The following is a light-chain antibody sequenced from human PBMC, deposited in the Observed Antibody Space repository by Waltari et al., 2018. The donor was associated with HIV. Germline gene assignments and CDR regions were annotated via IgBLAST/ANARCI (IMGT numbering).Light chain of an antibody. J-gene: IGLJ2*01. CDR1: KSNIGNNY. CDR2: RND. V-gene: IGLV1-47*01. Sequence: QPKMTQAPSASKTPGQRITMSCSGSKSNIGNNYTYWYQQIEGAAPRPVMARNDQRPAGVPDRFSGTKSGTSAFLAITGLRLDDEATYVCASWDDNLGHWIFGGGTKLTVL. CDR3: ASWDDNLGHWI.